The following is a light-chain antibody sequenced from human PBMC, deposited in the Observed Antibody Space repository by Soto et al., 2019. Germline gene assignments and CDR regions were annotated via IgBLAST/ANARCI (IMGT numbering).Light chain of an antibody. CDR3: QNYGNSPWT. V-gene: IGKV3-20*01. CDR1: QLVSSSL. CDR2: GAS. Sequence: EIVLTQSPGTLSLSPGERATLSCRASQLVSSSLSAWYQQKPGQAPRLLIYGASNRATGIPDRFSGSGSETDFTLTISGLEPEDFAVYYCQNYGNSPWTFGQGTKVEI. J-gene: IGKJ1*01.